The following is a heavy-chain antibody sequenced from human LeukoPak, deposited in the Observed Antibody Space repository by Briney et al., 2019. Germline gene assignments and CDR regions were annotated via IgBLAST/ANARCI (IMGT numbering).Heavy chain of an antibody. CDR3: AKDPVAAAGRDNDAFDI. CDR1: GFTFSSYG. J-gene: IGHJ3*02. Sequence: GGSLRLSCAAPGFTFSSYGMSWVRQAPGKGLEWVSAISGSGGNTYYADSVKGRFTISRDNSKNTLYLQMNSLRAEDTAVYYCAKDPVAAAGRDNDAFDIWGQGTMVTVSS. V-gene: IGHV3-23*01. CDR2: ISGSGGNT. D-gene: IGHD6-13*01.